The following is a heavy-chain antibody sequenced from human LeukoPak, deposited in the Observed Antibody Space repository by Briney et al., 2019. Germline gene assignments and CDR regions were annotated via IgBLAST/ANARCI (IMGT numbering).Heavy chain of an antibody. D-gene: IGHD1-26*01. CDR3: ATLGELAAHYYYYMDV. Sequence: ASVKVSCKASGGTFSSYAISWVRQAPGQGLEWMGGIIPIFGTANYAQKFQGRVTITTDESTSTAYMELSSLRSEDTAVCYCATLGELAAHYYYYMDVWGKGTTVTVSS. CDR1: GGTFSSYA. CDR2: IIPIFGTA. J-gene: IGHJ6*03. V-gene: IGHV1-69*05.